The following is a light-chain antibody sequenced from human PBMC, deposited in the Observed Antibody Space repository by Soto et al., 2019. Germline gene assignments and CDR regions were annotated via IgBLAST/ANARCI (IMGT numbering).Light chain of an antibody. CDR2: DAS. J-gene: IGKJ5*01. V-gene: IGKV1D-13*01. CDR1: QGIGSA. Sequence: AIQLTQSPSSLSASVGDRVSITCRASQGIGSALAWYQLKSGAAPALLIYDASTLESGVPSRFSGSRSGADFTLTISSLEPEDFAVYYCQQRSNWPPITFGQGTRLEIK. CDR3: QQRSNWPPIT.